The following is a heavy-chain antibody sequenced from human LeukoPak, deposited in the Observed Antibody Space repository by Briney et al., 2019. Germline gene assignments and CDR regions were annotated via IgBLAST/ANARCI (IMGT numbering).Heavy chain of an antibody. V-gene: IGHV1-69*04. CDR1: GGTFSSYA. Sequence: SVKVSCKASGGTFSSYAISWVRQAPGQGLEWMGRIIPILGIANYAQKFQGRVTITADKSTSTAYMELSSLRSEDTAVYYCARDSSKPRYYYYYYYMDVWGKGTTVTVSS. J-gene: IGHJ6*03. CDR2: IIPILGIA. CDR3: ARDSSKPRYYYYYYYMDV.